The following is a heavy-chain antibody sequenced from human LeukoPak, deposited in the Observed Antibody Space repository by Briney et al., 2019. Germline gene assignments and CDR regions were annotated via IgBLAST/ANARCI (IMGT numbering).Heavy chain of an antibody. CDR2: ISYDGSNK. CDR3: AKVLSGELDAFDI. V-gene: IGHV3-30*18. J-gene: IGHJ3*02. Sequence: GGSLRLSCAASGFTFSSYGMHWVRQAPGKGLEWVAVISYDGSNKYYADSVKGRFTISRDNSKNTLYLQMNSLRAEDTAVYYCAKVLSGELDAFDIWGQGTMVTVSS. CDR1: GFTFSSYG. D-gene: IGHD3-10*01.